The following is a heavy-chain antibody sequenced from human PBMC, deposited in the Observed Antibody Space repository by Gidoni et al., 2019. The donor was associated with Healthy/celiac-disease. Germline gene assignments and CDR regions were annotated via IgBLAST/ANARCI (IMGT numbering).Heavy chain of an antibody. D-gene: IGHD2-15*01. V-gene: IGHV3-7*01. J-gene: IGHJ4*02. CDR3: ARNSYYSGMDSFDF. CDR2: IKQDGSEK. CDR1: GFTFRNYW. Sequence: EILLVESGGGSVQPGGSLRLSCAASGFTFRNYWMTWVRQAPGKGLEWVADIKQDGSEKYYVDSVKGRFTISRDNAKNLLYLQINNLGAEDTAIYYCARNSYYSGMDSFDFWGQGILVTVSS.